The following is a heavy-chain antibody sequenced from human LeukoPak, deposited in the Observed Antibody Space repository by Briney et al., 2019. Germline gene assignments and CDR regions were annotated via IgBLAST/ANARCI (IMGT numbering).Heavy chain of an antibody. D-gene: IGHD4-23*01. CDR1: GYTFTIYG. V-gene: IGHV1-18*01. CDR2: ISAYNGNT. J-gene: IGHJ4*02. CDR3: ATYCGNSEYFDY. Sequence: ASVKVSCKASGYTFTIYGISWVRQARGPGLEWMGWISAYNGNTNYAQKLRGRVTMTTDASTSTAYMELRSLRSDDTAVYYCATYCGNSEYFDYWGQGTLVTVSS.